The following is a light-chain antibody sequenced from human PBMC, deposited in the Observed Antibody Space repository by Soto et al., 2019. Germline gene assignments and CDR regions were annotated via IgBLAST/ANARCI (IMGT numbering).Light chain of an antibody. V-gene: IGKV1-12*01. J-gene: IGKJ4*01. Sequence: DIQMTQSPSSVSASVGDRVTITCRASQGISNWLAWYQQQPGKAPKLLIYGASSLQSGVPSRFSGGGSGTPFALIISSLQPEYFATYYCQQTNTFLPLTFGGGTKVEI. CDR2: GAS. CDR1: QGISNW. CDR3: QQTNTFLPLT.